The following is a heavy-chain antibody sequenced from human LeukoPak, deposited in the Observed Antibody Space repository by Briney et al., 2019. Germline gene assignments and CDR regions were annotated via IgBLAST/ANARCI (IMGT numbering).Heavy chain of an antibody. D-gene: IGHD3-22*01. V-gene: IGHV1-8*01. Sequence: ASVKVSCKASGYIFTSYDINWVRLATGQGLEWMGWMNPNSGNTGYAQKFQGRVTMTRNTSISTAYMELSSLRSEDTAVYYCARGGNRVSYYESSGYVDYWGQGTLVTVSS. CDR2: MNPNSGNT. J-gene: IGHJ4*02. CDR1: GYIFTSYD. CDR3: ARGGNRVSYYESSGYVDY.